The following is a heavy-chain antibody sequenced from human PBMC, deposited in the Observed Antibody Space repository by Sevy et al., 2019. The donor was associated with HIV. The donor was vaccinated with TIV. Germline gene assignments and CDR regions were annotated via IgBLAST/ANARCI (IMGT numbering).Heavy chain of an antibody. CDR3: ARDRAGYSGIDY. D-gene: IGHD1-26*01. Sequence: GGSLRLSCAASGFTFSSYSMNWVRQAPGKGLEWVSSISSSSSYIYYADSVKGRFTISRDNAKNSLYLQMNSLRAEVTAVYYCARDRAGYSGIDYWGQGTLVTVSS. J-gene: IGHJ4*02. CDR1: GFTFSSYS. V-gene: IGHV3-21*01. CDR2: ISSSSSYI.